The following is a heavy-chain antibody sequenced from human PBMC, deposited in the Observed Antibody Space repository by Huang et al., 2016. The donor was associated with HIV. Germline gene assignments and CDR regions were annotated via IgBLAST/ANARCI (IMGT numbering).Heavy chain of an antibody. J-gene: IGHJ6*02. CDR1: GGTFSTYA. CDR3: ARGRTRSSLYDSYYGLDV. Sequence: QVQLVQSGAEVKKPGSSVKVSCKASGGTFSTYAISWVRQAPGQGLEWMGGGIPILGTANYAQKFQGTVTITADEFTSTAYMELSSLRSEDTALYYCARGRTRSSLYDSYYGLDVWGQGTTVTVSS. V-gene: IGHV1-69*01. CDR2: GIPILGTA. D-gene: IGHD6-6*01.